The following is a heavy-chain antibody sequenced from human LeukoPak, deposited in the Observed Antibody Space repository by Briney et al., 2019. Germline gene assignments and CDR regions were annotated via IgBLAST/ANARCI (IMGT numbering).Heavy chain of an antibody. J-gene: IGHJ4*02. CDR2: IIPIFGTA. Sequence: SVKVSCKASGGTFSSYAISWVRQAPGQGLEWMGGIIPIFGTANYAQKFQGRVTITTDESTSTAYMELSSLRSEDTAVYYCARDRYCSGGSCYAGYFDYWGQGTLVTVSS. D-gene: IGHD2-15*01. V-gene: IGHV1-69*05. CDR3: ARDRYCSGGSCYAGYFDY. CDR1: GGTFSSYA.